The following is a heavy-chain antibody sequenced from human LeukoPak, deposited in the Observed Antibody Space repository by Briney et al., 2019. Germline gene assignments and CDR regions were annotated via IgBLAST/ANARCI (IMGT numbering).Heavy chain of an antibody. CDR1: GFSLSTSGMC. CDR3: ARRYCSGGSCYSEYGYFDY. CDR2: IDWDDDK. Sequence: SGPALVKPTQTLTLTCTFSGFSLSTSGMCVSWIRQPPGKALEWLARIDWDDDKYYSASLKTRLTISRDTSKNQVVLTMTNMDPVDTARYYCARRYCSGGSCYSEYGYFDYWGQGTLVTVSS. D-gene: IGHD2-15*01. V-gene: IGHV2-70*11. J-gene: IGHJ4*02.